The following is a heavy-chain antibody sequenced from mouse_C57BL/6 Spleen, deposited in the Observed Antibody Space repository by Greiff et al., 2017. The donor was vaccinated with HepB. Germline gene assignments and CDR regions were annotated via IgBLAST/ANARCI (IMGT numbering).Heavy chain of an antibody. CDR3: ASPSYSDAMDY. Sequence: VQLQESGPGLVQPSQSLSITCTVSGFSLTSYGVHWVRQSPGKGLEWLGVIWSGGSTDYNAAFISRLSISKDNSKSQVFFKMNSLQADDTAIYYCASPSYSDAMDYWGQGTSVTVSS. J-gene: IGHJ4*01. CDR1: GFSLTSYG. CDR2: IWSGGST. D-gene: IGHD2-12*01. V-gene: IGHV2-2*01.